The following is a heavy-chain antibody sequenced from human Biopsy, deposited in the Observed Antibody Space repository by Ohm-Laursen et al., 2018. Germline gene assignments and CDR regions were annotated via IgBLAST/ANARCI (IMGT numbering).Heavy chain of an antibody. Sequence: SDTLSLTCTVSGGPFTGHYWTWIRQPPGKGLEWIGHISHTGYTSYKSSLKSRVTISLDTSRKHFSLRLTSLAAADTAVYYCARGSNEYGGLYFPHWGQGTLVTVSS. J-gene: IGHJ1*01. D-gene: IGHD4-23*01. CDR2: ISHTGYT. CDR1: GGPFTGHY. V-gene: IGHV4-59*11. CDR3: ARGSNEYGGLYFPH.